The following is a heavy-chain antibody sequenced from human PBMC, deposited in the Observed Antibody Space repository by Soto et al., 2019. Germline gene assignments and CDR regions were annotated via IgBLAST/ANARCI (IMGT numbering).Heavy chain of an antibody. CDR2: IYYDRNNK. CDR3: ARVGGTVTSDY. V-gene: IGHV3-33*01. D-gene: IGHD4-17*01. CDR1: GFIFSAYG. J-gene: IGHJ4*02. Sequence: QVQLVESGGGVVQPGRSLRLSCPASGFIFSAYGMHWVRQAPGKGLEWVAMIYYDRNNKYYADSVKGRFTLSRDNSKDTLYLQMNSLRAEDTAVDYCARVGGTVTSDYCGQGNLGLGSS.